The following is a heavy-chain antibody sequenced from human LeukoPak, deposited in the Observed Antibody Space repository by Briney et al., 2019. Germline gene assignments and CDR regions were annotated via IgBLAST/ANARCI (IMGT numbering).Heavy chain of an antibody. V-gene: IGHV1-46*04. CDR2: INPSGGST. Sequence: GASVKVSCKASGYTFTSHYMHWVRQAPGQGLEWMGIINPSGGSTSYAQKLLGRVSMTRDMSTSTAYMELRSLRSDDTAVYYCATGIAAAGPYYYYYMDVWGKGTTVTVSS. J-gene: IGHJ6*03. CDR1: GYTFTSHY. CDR3: ATGIAAAGPYYYYYMDV. D-gene: IGHD6-13*01.